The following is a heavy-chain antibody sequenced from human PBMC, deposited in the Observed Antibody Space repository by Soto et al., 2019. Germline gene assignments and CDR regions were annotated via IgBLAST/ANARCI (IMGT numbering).Heavy chain of an antibody. D-gene: IGHD3-22*01. CDR1: GFTFSSYA. CDR3: ANRGYYVFCGYCDHYYCTLV. CDR2: ISVSGAST. V-gene: IGHV3-23*01. J-gene: IGHJ6*02. Sequence: PGGTLRLSCAASGFTFSSYAMSFARQAPGKRLEWVSVISVSGASTYYADSVKGRFTISRDNSKNTLYLQMNSLRAEDTAVYYCANRGYYVFCGYCDHYYCTLVCGQAILGSGSS.